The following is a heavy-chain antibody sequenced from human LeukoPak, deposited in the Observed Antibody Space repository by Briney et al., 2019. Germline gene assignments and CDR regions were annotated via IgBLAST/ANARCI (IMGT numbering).Heavy chain of an antibody. Sequence: SQTLSLTCTVSGGSISSGGYYWSWIRQHPGKGLEWIGYIYYSGSTYYNPSLKSRVTISVDTSKNQFSLKLSSVTAADTAVYYRASSPNSSSHTGSFDYWGQGTLVTVSS. J-gene: IGHJ4*02. CDR1: GGSISSGGYY. CDR3: ASSPNSSSHTGSFDY. V-gene: IGHV4-31*03. CDR2: IYYSGST. D-gene: IGHD6-13*01.